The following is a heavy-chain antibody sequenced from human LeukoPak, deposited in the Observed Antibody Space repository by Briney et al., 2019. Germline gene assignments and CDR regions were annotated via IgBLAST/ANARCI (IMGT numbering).Heavy chain of an antibody. CDR1: GFTFNNYA. CDR3: ARAKYCSSTSCPFDY. Sequence: GGSLRLSCVASGFTFNNYAMSWVRQAPGKGLEWVAVISYDGSNKYYADSVKGRFTISRDNSKNTLYLQMNSLRAEDTAVYYCARAKYCSSTSCPFDYWGQGTLVTVSS. D-gene: IGHD2-2*01. J-gene: IGHJ4*02. V-gene: IGHV3-30*04. CDR2: ISYDGSNK.